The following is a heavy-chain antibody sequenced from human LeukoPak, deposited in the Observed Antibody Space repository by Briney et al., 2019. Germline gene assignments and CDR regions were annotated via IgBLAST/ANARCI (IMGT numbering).Heavy chain of an antibody. J-gene: IGHJ4*02. V-gene: IGHV1-69*05. CDR3: ARVRDYYDSSGYYYDY. Sequence: SVKVSCKASGGTFSSYAISWVRQAPGQGLEWMGGVIPIFGTANYAQKFQGRVTITTDESTSTAYMELSSLRSEDTAVYYCARVRDYYDSSGYYYDYWGQGTLVTVSS. CDR2: VIPIFGTA. D-gene: IGHD3-22*01. CDR1: GGTFSSYA.